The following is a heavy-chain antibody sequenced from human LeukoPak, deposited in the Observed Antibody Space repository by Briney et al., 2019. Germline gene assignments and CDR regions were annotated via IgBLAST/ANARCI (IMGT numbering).Heavy chain of an antibody. CDR3: ARDRHCANGVCHSPPGMDV. CDR1: GFTFSSYG. Sequence: PGGSLRLSCEASGFTFSSYGMHWVRQAPGKGLEWVADIWVDGKNEHFADSVKGRFTISRDNSKNTMYLQISSLRAEDTAVYYCARDRHCANGVCHSPPGMDVWGQGTTVTVSS. J-gene: IGHJ6*02. D-gene: IGHD2-8*01. V-gene: IGHV3-33*01. CDR2: IWVDGKNE.